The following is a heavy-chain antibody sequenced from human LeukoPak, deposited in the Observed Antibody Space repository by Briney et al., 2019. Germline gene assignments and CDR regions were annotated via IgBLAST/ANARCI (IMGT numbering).Heavy chain of an antibody. D-gene: IGHD2-15*01. J-gene: IGHJ4*02. Sequence: ASVKVSFKASGYTFSSYGVSWVRQAPGQGLEWMGWISGYNGNINYAQKLQGRVTMTTDTSTSTAYMELRSLISDDTAVYYCARVRCSGGSCYYFDYWGQGTQVVVSS. V-gene: IGHV1-18*01. CDR3: ARVRCSGGSCYYFDY. CDR2: ISGYNGNI. CDR1: GYTFSSYG.